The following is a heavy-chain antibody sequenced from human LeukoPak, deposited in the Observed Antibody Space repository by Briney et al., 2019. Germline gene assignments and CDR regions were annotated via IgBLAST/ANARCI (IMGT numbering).Heavy chain of an antibody. CDR3: ARDSTYYDILTGYYWGNWFDP. Sequence: SVTVSCKASGGTFSSYAISWVRQAPGQGLEWMGGIIPIFGTANYAQKFQGRVTITTDESTSTAYMELSSLRSEDTAVYYCARDSTYYDILTGYYWGNWFDPWGQGTLVTVSS. V-gene: IGHV1-69*05. CDR2: IIPIFGTA. J-gene: IGHJ5*02. D-gene: IGHD3-9*01. CDR1: GGTFSSYA.